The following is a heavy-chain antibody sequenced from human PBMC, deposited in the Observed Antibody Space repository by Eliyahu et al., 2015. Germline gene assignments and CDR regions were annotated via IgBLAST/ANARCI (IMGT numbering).Heavy chain of an antibody. J-gene: IGHJ5*02. CDR2: IFWNDDK. CDR3: AHSLLTGLPYNWFDP. D-gene: IGHD7-27*01. V-gene: IGHV2-5*01. CDR1: GFSLSTGGVG. Sequence: QITLKESGPTLVKPTQTLTLTCTFSGFSLSTGGVGVGWIRQPPGKALEWLALIFWNDDKRYSPSLKSRLTITKDTSKNQVVLTMTNMDPVDTATYYCAHSLLTGLPYNWFDPWGQGTLVTVSS.